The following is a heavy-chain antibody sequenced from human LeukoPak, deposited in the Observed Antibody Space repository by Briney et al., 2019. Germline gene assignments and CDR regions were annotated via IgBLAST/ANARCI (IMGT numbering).Heavy chain of an antibody. V-gene: IGHV4-59*01. CDR1: GGSISSYY. J-gene: IGHJ4*02. CDR2: IYYSGST. CDR3: ARVVAGTFDY. Sequence: SETLSLTCTVSGGSISSYYWSWIRQPPGKGLEWIGDIYYSGSTNYNPSLKSRVTISVDTSKNQFSLKLSSVTAADTAVYYCARVVAGTFDYWGQGTLVTVSS. D-gene: IGHD6-13*01.